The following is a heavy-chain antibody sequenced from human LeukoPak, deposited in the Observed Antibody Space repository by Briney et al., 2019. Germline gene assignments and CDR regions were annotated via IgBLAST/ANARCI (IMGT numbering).Heavy chain of an antibody. V-gene: IGHV4-34*01. CDR1: GGSFSGYY. J-gene: IGHJ5*02. CDR2: INHSGST. CDR3: ARSEENWFDP. Sequence: SETLSLTCAVYGGSFSGYYWSWIRQPPGKGLEWIGEINHSGSTNYNPSLKSRVTMSVDTSKNQFSLKLSSVTAADTAVYYCARSEENWFDPWGQGTLVTVSS.